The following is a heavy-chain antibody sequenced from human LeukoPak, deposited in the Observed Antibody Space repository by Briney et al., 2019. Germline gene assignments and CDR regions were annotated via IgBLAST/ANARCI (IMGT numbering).Heavy chain of an antibody. J-gene: IGHJ4*02. V-gene: IGHV3-30*04. CDR3: ARDPTFDY. Sequence: GGSLRLSCAASGFTFSSYAMHWVRQAPGKGLEWLAVISYDGSNKYYADSVKGRFTISRDNSKNTLYLQMNSLRAEDTAVYYCARDPTFDYWGQGALVTVSS. CDR2: ISYDGSNK. CDR1: GFTFSSYA.